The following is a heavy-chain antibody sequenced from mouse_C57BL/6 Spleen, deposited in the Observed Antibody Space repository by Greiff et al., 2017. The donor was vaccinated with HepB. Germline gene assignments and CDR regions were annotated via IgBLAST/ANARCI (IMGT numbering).Heavy chain of an antibody. J-gene: IGHJ2*01. D-gene: IGHD1-1*01. CDR1: GYSFTSYY. V-gene: IGHV1-66*01. CDR3: AREDYGSSPYFDY. CDR2: IYPGSGNT. Sequence: VQLQQSGPELVKPGASVKISCKASGYSFTSYYIHWVKQRPGQGLEWIGWIYPGSGNTKYNEKFKGKATLTADTSSSTAYMQLSSLTSEDSAVYYCAREDYGSSPYFDYWGQGTTLTVSS.